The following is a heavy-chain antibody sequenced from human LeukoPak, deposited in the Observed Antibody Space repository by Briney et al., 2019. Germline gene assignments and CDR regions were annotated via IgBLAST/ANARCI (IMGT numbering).Heavy chain of an antibody. D-gene: IGHD3-22*01. CDR1: GFTFSSYA. V-gene: IGHV3-23*01. J-gene: IGHJ4*02. CDR3: AKGVYYYDSSGYYYTYYFDY. CDR2: ISGGGGST. Sequence: GGSLRLSCAASGFTFSSYAMSWVRQAPGKGLEWVSAISGGGGSTYYADSVKGRFTISRDNSKNTLYLQMNSLRAEGTAVYYCAKGVYYYDSSGYYYTYYFDYWGQGTLVTVSS.